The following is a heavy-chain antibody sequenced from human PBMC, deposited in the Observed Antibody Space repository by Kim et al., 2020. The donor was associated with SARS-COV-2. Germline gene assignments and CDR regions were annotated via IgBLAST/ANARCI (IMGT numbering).Heavy chain of an antibody. CDR2: ISPKGDKT. CDR3: VKTGLYTNSCYSDH. CDR1: GFDFSSSG. V-gene: IGHV3-64D*09. Sequence: GGSLRLSCSASGFDFSSSGMHWVRLAPGKRLEYLSAISPKGDKTYYADSLKGRSSISRDNSRSTVFLQMSGLRPADTGLDYCVKTGLYTNSCYSDHWGQG. J-gene: IGHJ4*02. D-gene: IGHD6-13*01.